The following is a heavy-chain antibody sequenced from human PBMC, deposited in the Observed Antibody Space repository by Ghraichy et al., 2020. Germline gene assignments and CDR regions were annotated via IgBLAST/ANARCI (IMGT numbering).Heavy chain of an antibody. D-gene: IGHD6-19*01. CDR2: IIPIFGTA. CDR3: ARDRAGIAVAPCGWFDP. J-gene: IGHJ5*02. V-gene: IGHV1-69*06. CDR1: GGTFSSPA. Sequence: SVKVSCKASGGTFSSPAMIWLLLDPGQGLERMGGIIPIFGTANYAQKFQGRVTITADKSTSTDYMELGSLRSEDTAVYYCARDRAGIAVAPCGWFDPWGQVPLFTFSS.